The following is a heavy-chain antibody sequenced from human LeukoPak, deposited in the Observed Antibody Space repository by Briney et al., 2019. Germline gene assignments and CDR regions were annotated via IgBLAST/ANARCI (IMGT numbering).Heavy chain of an antibody. CDR1: GYTFTSYY. J-gene: IGHJ4*02. CDR3: ARGAHYYDSSGFFDY. D-gene: IGHD3-22*01. Sequence: GASVKVSCKASGYTFTSYYMHWVRQAPGQGLEWMGIINPSGGSTSYAQKFQGRVTMTRDTSTSTVYMGLSSLRSEDTAVYYCARGAHYYDSSGFFDYWGQGTLVTVSS. V-gene: IGHV1-46*01. CDR2: INPSGGST.